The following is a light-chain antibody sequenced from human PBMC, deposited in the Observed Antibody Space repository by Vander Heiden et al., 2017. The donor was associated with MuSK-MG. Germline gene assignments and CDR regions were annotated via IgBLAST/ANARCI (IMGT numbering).Light chain of an antibody. CDR1: ALPKQY. CDR2: NDS. CDR3: PSEDSSGTYLG. J-gene: IGLJ3*02. V-gene: IGLV3-25*03. Sequence: SYELTQPPSVSVSPGQTARITCSGDALPKQYAYWYQQKPGQAPVLVIYNDSERPSGIPERFSGSSSGTTATLTITGVQAEDEADYYCPSEDSSGTYLGFGGGTKLTVL.